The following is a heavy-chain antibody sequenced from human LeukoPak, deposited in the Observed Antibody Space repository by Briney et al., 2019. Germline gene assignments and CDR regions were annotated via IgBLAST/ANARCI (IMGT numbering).Heavy chain of an antibody. CDR2: IIPIFGTA. V-gene: IGHV1-69*05. CDR1: GGTFSSYA. Sequence: SVKVSCKASGGTFSSYAISWVRQAPGQGLEWMGGIIPIFGTANYAQKFQGGVTITTDESTSTAYMELSSLRSEDTAVYYCRSGDGYNYDYWGQGTLVTVSS. J-gene: IGHJ4*02. CDR3: RSGDGYNYDY. D-gene: IGHD5-24*01.